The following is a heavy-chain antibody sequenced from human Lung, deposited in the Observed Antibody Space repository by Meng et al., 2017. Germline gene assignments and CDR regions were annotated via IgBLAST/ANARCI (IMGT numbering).Heavy chain of an antibody. Sequence: GGPLRFSCAASGFTFSSYWMSWVRQAPGKGLEWVANIKQDGSEKYYVDSVKGRFTISRDNAKNSLYLQMNSLRAEDTAVYYCARGIVGAITYYFDYWGQGTLVTVSS. V-gene: IGHV3-7*04. J-gene: IGHJ4*02. CDR3: ARGIVGAITYYFDY. D-gene: IGHD1-26*01. CDR1: GFTFSSYW. CDR2: IKQDGSEK.